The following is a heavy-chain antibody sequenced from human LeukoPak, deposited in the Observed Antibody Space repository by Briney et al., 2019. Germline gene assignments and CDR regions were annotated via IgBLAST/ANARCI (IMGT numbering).Heavy chain of an antibody. CDR1: GYSFTSNG. Sequence: ASVKVSCKASGYSFTSNGINWVRQAPGQGLEWMGWISGYNGHTKYAQKVQARVTMTTDTSTSTAYMELRSLRSDDTAVYYCARDKQLDWAHYYYYYMDVWGKGTTVTVSS. CDR2: ISGYNGHT. D-gene: IGHD1-1*01. V-gene: IGHV1-18*01. J-gene: IGHJ6*03. CDR3: ARDKQLDWAHYYYYYMDV.